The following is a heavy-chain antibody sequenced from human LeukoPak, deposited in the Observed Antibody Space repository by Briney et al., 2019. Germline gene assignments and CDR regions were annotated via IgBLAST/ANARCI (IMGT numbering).Heavy chain of an antibody. CDR2: TYYRSKWYN. V-gene: IGHV6-1*01. Sequence: SQTLSLTCAISGDSVSSDSAAWNWIRQSPSRGLEWLGRTYYRSKWYNDYAVSVKSRITINPDTSKNQFSLQLNSVTPEDTAVYYCARDILAAAARYYYYGMDVWGQGTTVTVSS. D-gene: IGHD6-13*01. J-gene: IGHJ6*02. CDR3: ARDILAAAARYYYYGMDV. CDR1: GDSVSSDSAA.